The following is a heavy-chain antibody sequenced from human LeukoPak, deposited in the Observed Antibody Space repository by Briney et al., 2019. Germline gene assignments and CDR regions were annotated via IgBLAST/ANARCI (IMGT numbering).Heavy chain of an antibody. J-gene: IGHJ6*02. CDR3: ATLYSGSTRGYYYYGMDV. V-gene: IGHV1-69*02. CDR1: GGTFSSYT. D-gene: IGHD1-26*01. Sequence: PRASVKVSCKASGGTFSSYTISWVRQAPGQGLEWMGRSIPILGIANYAQKFQGRVTITADKSTSTAYMELSSLRSEDTAVYYCATLYSGSTRGYYYYGMDVWGQGTTVTVSS. CDR2: SIPILGIA.